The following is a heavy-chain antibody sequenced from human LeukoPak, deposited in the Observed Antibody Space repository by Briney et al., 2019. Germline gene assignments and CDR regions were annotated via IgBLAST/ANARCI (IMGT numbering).Heavy chain of an antibody. D-gene: IGHD5-18*01. J-gene: IGHJ4*02. V-gene: IGHV4-39*01. Sequence: SETLSLTCTVSGGSISSSSSYWGWIRQPPGKGLEWLGSINYSGTIFYSPSLNSRVTISVDTSGNQFSLKLTSATAAGTAVYYCARHPGYSSGWWYFDFWGQGTLVTVSS. CDR1: GGSISSSSSY. CDR3: ARHPGYSSGWWYFDF. CDR2: INYSGTI.